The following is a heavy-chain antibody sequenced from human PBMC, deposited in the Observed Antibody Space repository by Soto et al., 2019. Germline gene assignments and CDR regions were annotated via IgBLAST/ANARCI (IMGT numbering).Heavy chain of an antibody. J-gene: IGHJ5*02. V-gene: IGHV3-23*01. CDR2: ISTSGAST. CDR3: AKYLVEPTRWFDP. Sequence: ELQLLESGGGLVQPGASLRLSCAASGFTFSRSAMSWVRQGPGKGLEWVSTISTSGASTYYADSVKGRFTISRDNSKNTLYLQMNSLRAEDTAVYFCAKYLVEPTRWFDPWGQGTLATVSS. D-gene: IGHD1-26*01. CDR1: GFTFSRSA.